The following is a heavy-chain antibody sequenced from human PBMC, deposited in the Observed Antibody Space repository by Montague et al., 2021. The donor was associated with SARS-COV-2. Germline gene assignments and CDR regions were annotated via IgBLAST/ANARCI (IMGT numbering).Heavy chain of an antibody. D-gene: IGHD1-20*01. CDR3: ARYGYSWNDDEGFDY. CDR1: GGSISSSTSY. J-gene: IGHJ4*02. V-gene: IGHV4-39*01. CDR2: IFYSGST. Sequence: SETLSLTCTVSGGSISSSTSYWGWIRQPPGKGLEWIGSIFYSGSTYYNPSLKSRITISVDTYKNQFSLKLGSVTAADTAVYYCARYGYSWNDDEGFDYWGQGTLVTVSS.